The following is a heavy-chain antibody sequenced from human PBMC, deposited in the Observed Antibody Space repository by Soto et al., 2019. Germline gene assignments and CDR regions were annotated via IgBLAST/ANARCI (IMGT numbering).Heavy chain of an antibody. D-gene: IGHD5-12*01. Sequence: SETLSLTCTVSGGSISSSSYYWGWIRQPPGKGLEWIGSIYYSGSTYYNLSLKSRVTISVDTSKNQFSLKLSSVTAADTAVYYCARLGMVAGWWFDPWGQGTLVTVSS. CDR2: IYYSGST. J-gene: IGHJ5*02. CDR3: ARLGMVAGWWFDP. V-gene: IGHV4-39*01. CDR1: GGSISSSSYY.